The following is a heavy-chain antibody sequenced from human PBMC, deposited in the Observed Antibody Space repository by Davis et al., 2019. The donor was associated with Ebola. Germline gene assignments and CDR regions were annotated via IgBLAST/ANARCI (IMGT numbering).Heavy chain of an antibody. V-gene: IGHV4-39*01. J-gene: IGHJ4*02. CDR2: LYYGGKI. Sequence: PSETLSLTCTVSDSSISSSAYYWGWIRQPPGKGLEWIGSLYYGGKIYYSPSLRSRVSISVDTSKNQLSLSLSSVTAADTAVYYCGRHHCGGDCYNPQGVHYWGQGTLVTVSS. D-gene: IGHD2-21*02. CDR3: GRHHCGGDCYNPQGVHY. CDR1: DSSISSSAYY.